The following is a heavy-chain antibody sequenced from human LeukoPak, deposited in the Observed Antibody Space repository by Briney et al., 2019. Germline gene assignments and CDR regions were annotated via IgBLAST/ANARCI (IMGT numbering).Heavy chain of an antibody. J-gene: IGHJ4*02. D-gene: IGHD3-22*01. CDR1: GFTFSSYE. V-gene: IGHV3-48*03. Sequence: GGSLRLSCAASGFTFSSYEMNWVRQAPGKGLEWVSYISSSGSTIYYADSVKGRFTISRDNAKNSLYLQMNSLRAEDTAVYYCARDSYYDSSGGDYWGQGTLVTVSS. CDR2: ISSSGSTI. CDR3: ARDSYYDSSGGDY.